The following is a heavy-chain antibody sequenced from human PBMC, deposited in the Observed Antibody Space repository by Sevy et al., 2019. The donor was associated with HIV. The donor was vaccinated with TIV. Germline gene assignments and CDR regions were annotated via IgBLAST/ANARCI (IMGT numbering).Heavy chain of an antibody. V-gene: IGHV1-2*02. CDR3: ARDKCSSTSCFYGMDV. J-gene: IGHJ6*02. D-gene: IGHD2-2*01. Sequence: ASVKVSCKASGYTFTGYYMHWVRQAPGQGLEWMGWINPNSGGTNYAQKFQGRVTMTRDTSISTAYMELGRLRSDDTAVYYCARDKCSSTSCFYGMDVWGQGTTVTVSS. CDR2: INPNSGGT. CDR1: GYTFTGYY.